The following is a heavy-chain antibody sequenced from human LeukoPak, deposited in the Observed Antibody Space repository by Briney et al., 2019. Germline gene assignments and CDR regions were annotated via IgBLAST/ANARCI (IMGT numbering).Heavy chain of an antibody. CDR2: INHSGST. V-gene: IGHV4-34*09. Sequence: SETLSLTCAVYGGSFSGYYWSWIRQPPGKGLEWIGEINHSGSTYYNPSLKSRVTISVDTSKNQFSLKLSSVTAADTAVYYCARGTIAVAAEYFQHWGQGTLVTVSS. J-gene: IGHJ1*01. CDR3: ARGTIAVAAEYFQH. D-gene: IGHD6-19*01. CDR1: GGSFSGYY.